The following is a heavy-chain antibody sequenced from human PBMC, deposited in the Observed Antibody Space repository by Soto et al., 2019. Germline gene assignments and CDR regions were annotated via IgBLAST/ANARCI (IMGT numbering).Heavy chain of an antibody. Sequence: EVQLVESGGGLVQPGGSLRLYCAASGFTVSSNYMSWVREAPGKGLAWVSVIYSGGSTSYADCVKGRFTISRDNSKNALYLQRNSLRAEDTAVYYCARASPYYYGSEKNAFDIWGQGTMVTVSS. V-gene: IGHV3-66*01. J-gene: IGHJ3*02. CDR3: ARASPYYYGSEKNAFDI. D-gene: IGHD3-10*01. CDR2: IYSGGST. CDR1: GFTVSSNY.